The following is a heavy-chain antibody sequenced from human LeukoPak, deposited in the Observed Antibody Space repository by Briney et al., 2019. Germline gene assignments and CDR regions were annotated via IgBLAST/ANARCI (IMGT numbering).Heavy chain of an antibody. CDR3: ARDLRGVYYDSSGRDAFDI. Sequence: ASVKVSCKASGYTFTTYGITWVRQAPGQGLEWMGGISTYNGNTNYAQKLQGRVTMTTDTSTSTAYMELRSLRSDDTAVYYCARDLRGVYYDSSGRDAFDIWGQGTMVTVSS. CDR1: GYTFTTYG. J-gene: IGHJ3*02. V-gene: IGHV1-18*01. CDR2: ISTYNGNT. D-gene: IGHD3-22*01.